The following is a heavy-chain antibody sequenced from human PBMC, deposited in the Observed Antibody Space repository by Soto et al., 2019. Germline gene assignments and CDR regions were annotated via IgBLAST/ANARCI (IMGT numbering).Heavy chain of an antibody. V-gene: IGHV4-30-2*01. CDR3: ARLPYAITIFGMVPDY. Sequence: SEALSPTWAVSGGSLSSGGFSLGWVRQPPREGPGLIGYIYHSGSTYYNPSLKSRVTISVDRSKNQFSLKLSSVTAADTAVYYCARLPYAITIFGMVPDYWGQGTLVTVSS. J-gene: IGHJ4*02. D-gene: IGHD3-3*01. CDR1: GGSLSSGGFS. CDR2: IYHSGST.